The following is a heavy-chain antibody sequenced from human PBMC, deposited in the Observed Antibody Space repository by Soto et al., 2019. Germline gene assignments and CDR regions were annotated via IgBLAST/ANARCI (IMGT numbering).Heavy chain of an antibody. CDR2: IYYSGST. CDR3: ASDPLAVTGSFVDY. D-gene: IGHD3-9*01. Sequence: PLETLSVTSTVFAGSISSSSYYWGWIRQPPGKGLEWIGSIYYSGSTYYNPSLKSRFTISRDSSTNTVYLEMNSLRYENTAVYYCASDPLAVTGSFVDYWGQGTLVTVSS. J-gene: IGHJ4*02. V-gene: IGHV4-39*07. CDR1: AGSISSSSYY.